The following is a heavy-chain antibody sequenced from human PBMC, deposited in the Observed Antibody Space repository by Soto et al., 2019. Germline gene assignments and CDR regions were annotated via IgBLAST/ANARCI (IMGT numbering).Heavy chain of an antibody. V-gene: IGHV3-23*01. CDR2: IRGSSENA. J-gene: IGHJ4*02. CDR1: GFSFSNYG. Sequence: EAQLLQSGGGLVQPGGSLRLSCAASGFSFSNYGMSWVRQAPGKGLEWVSTIRGSSENADHVDSVKGRFTISRDNSKNTLYLQMDSLTVEDTAEYYCAKRVWYGESVFDTWGQGTLVSVSS. CDR3: AKRVWYGESVFDT. D-gene: IGHD3-10*01.